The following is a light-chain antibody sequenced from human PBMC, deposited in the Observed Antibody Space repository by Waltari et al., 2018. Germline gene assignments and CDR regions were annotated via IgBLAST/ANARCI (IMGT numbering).Light chain of an antibody. CDR2: EVT. J-gene: IGLJ3*02. V-gene: IGLV2-23*02. CDR3: CSYAGSWIWV. CDR1: NSDVGNYNL. Sequence: QAALTQPASVSGSPGQSITISCTGSNSDVGNYNLVSWYQKHPGKAPKLIIYEVTNRPSGMSDRFSGFKTCNTASLTTSGLQAEDEADYYCCSYAGSWIWVFGGGTELTVL.